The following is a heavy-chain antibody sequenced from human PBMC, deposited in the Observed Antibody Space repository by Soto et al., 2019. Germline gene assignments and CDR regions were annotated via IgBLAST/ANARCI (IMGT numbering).Heavy chain of an antibody. J-gene: IGHJ6*02. CDR1: GFTFSGSA. Sequence: GGSLRLSCAASGFTFSGSAMHWVRQASGKGLEWVGRIRSKANSYATAYAASVKGRFTISRDDSKNTAYLQMNSLKTEDTAVYYCTRLVSSYSYYYYGMDVWGQGTTVTVSS. V-gene: IGHV3-73*01. CDR3: TRLVSSYSYYYYGMDV. CDR2: IRSKANSYAT. D-gene: IGHD6-13*01.